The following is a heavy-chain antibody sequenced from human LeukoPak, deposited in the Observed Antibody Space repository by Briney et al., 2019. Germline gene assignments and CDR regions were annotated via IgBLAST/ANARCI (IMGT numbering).Heavy chain of an antibody. D-gene: IGHD3-22*01. CDR2: IYYSGST. CDR1: GGSISSYY. Sequence: SETLSLTCTVSGGSISSYYWSWVRQPAGKGLEWIGYIYYSGSTNYNPSLKSRVTISVDTSKNQFSLKLSSVTAADTAVYYCAKDGINYYDISGYDIWGQGTLVTVSS. CDR3: AKDGINYYDISGYDI. J-gene: IGHJ4*02. V-gene: IGHV4-59*01.